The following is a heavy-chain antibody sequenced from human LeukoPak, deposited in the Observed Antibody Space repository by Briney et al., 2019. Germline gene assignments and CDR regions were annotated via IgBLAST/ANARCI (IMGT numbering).Heavy chain of an antibody. V-gene: IGHV1-2*02. CDR2: INPNSGGT. D-gene: IGHD2-2*01. Sequence: GASVKVSRKASGYTFTGYYMHWVRQAPGQGLEWMGWINPNSGGTNYAQKFQGRVTMTRDTSISTAYMELSRLRSDDTAVYYCARDPTAYCSSTSCYAHYYYYYMDVWGKGTTVTVSS. J-gene: IGHJ6*03. CDR1: GYTFTGYY. CDR3: ARDPTAYCSSTSCYAHYYYYYMDV.